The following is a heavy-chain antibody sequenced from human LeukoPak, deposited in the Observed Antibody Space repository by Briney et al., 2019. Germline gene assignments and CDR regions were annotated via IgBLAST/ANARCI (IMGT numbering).Heavy chain of an antibody. Sequence: ASVKVSCKASGYIFTGYYMHWVRQAPGQGLEWMGWINPNSGDTNYAQKFQGRVTMTRDTSISTAYMEVSSLRSDDTAVYYCARTRGSHISMAYLDYWGQGTLVTVSS. CDR1: GYIFTGYY. J-gene: IGHJ4*02. CDR3: ARTRGSHISMAYLDY. V-gene: IGHV1-2*02. CDR2: INPNSGDT. D-gene: IGHD2-21*01.